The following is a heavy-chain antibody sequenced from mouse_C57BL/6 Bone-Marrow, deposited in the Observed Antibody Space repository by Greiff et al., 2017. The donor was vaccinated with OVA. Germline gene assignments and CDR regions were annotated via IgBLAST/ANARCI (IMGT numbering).Heavy chain of an antibody. CDR1: GYTFTNYW. CDR3: ATGTWFAY. CDR2: IYPGGGYT. J-gene: IGHJ3*01. V-gene: IGHV1-63*01. Sequence: VQLQESGAELVRPGTSVKMSCKASGYTFTNYWIGWAKQRPGHGLEWIGDIYPGGGYTNYNEKFKGKAPLTADKSSSTAYMQFSSLTSEDSAIYYCATGTWFAYWGQGTLVTVSA. D-gene: IGHD4-1*01.